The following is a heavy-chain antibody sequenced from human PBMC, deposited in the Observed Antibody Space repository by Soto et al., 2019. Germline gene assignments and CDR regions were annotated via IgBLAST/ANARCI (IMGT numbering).Heavy chain of an antibody. J-gene: IGHJ4*02. CDR3: ARDTTRPHYYDSSGYYYY. V-gene: IGHV3-48*03. CDR1: GFTFSSYE. D-gene: IGHD3-22*01. CDR2: ISSSGSTI. Sequence: GGSLRLSCAASGFTFSSYEMNWVRQAPGKGLEWVSYISSSGSTIYYADSVKGRFTISRDNAKNSLYLQMNSLRAEDTAVYYCARDTTRPHYYDSSGYYYYWGQGTLVTVSS.